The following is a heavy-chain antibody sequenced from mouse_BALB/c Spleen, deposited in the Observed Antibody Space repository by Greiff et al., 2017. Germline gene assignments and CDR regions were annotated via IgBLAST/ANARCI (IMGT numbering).Heavy chain of an antibody. CDR2: INPSSGYT. CDR3: ARFDYYGSSYGYFDY. Sequence: QVQLQQSGAELARPGASVKMSCKASGYTFTSYTMHWVKQRPGQGLEWIGYINPSSGYTNYNQKFKDKATLTADKSSSTAYMQLSSLTSEDSAVYYCARFDYYGSSYGYFDYWGQGTTLTVSS. CDR1: GYTFTSYT. D-gene: IGHD1-1*01. V-gene: IGHV1-4*01. J-gene: IGHJ2*01.